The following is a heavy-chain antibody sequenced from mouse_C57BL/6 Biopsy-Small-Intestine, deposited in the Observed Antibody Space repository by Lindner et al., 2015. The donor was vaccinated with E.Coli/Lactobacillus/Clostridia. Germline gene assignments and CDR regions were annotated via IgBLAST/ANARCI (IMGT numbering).Heavy chain of an antibody. CDR1: GCSFTDYN. D-gene: IGHD1-1*01. CDR2: INPNYGTT. Sequence: VQLQESGPELVKPGAPVKISCKASGCSFTDYNMNWVKQSNGKSLEWIGVINPNYGTTSYNQKFRDKATLTVDQSSSTAYMHLNSLTSEDSAVYYCARHYAEGFAYWGQGTLVTVSA. V-gene: IGHV1-39*01. J-gene: IGHJ3*01. CDR3: ARHYAEGFAY.